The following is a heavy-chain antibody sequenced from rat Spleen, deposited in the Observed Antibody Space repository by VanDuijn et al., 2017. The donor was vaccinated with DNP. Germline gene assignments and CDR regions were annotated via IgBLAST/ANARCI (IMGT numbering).Heavy chain of an antibody. V-gene: IGHV5-25*01. CDR2: ISHSDGIT. D-gene: IGHD1-6*01. CDR3: ATHQVYYGLSFVY. CDR1: GFSFRNYY. J-gene: IGHJ3*01. Sequence: EVQLVESGGGLVQPGRSLKLSCAASGFSFRNYYMAWVRQSPKKGLEWVAIISHSDGITYYPDSVKGRFTISRDNSQSSLYLQMNSLKSEDTATYYCATHQVYYGLSFVYWGQGTLVTVSS.